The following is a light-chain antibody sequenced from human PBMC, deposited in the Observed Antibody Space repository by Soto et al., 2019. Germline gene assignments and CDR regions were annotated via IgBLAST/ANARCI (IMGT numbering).Light chain of an antibody. Sequence: IPLTQSPSSLAASVGDRLTLTCRASRNVSIYLNWYQHKPGKGPTLLIHATSNLQIGVPSRFRGSRSGTEFTLTVSSLQPEDFATYYCLQDHDDSWTFGQGTKVDIK. V-gene: IGKV1-6*01. CDR2: ATS. CDR3: LQDHDDSWT. CDR1: RNVSIY. J-gene: IGKJ1*01.